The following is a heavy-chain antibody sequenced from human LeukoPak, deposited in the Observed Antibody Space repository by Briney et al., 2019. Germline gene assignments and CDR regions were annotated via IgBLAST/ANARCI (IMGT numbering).Heavy chain of an antibody. V-gene: IGHV3-23*01. CDR1: GFTFSSYA. J-gene: IGHJ4*02. Sequence: GALRLSCAASGFTFSSYAMSWVRQAPGRGLEWVSSISGSGGSTYYPDSVKGRFTISRDNSKNTLYLQMNSLRAEDTAVYYCAKDQLWHYGSGSYYIVWGQGTLVTVSS. D-gene: IGHD3-10*01. CDR2: ISGSGGST. CDR3: AKDQLWHYGSGSYYIV.